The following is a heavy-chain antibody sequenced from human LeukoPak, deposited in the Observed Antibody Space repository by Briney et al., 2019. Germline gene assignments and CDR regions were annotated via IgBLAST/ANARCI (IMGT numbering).Heavy chain of an antibody. V-gene: IGHV4-59*08. CDR2: IHYTGSS. J-gene: IGHJ4*02. CDR1: GGSISGDY. D-gene: IGHD6-6*01. Sequence: SDTLSLTCTVSGGSISGDYWSRLRQPPGKGLEWIGYIHYTGSSNYKSSLKSRVTMSVDTSKNQFSLTLGSVTAADTAVYYCARHRAYSSSSPFDYWGQGTLVTVSS. CDR3: ARHRAYSSSSPFDY.